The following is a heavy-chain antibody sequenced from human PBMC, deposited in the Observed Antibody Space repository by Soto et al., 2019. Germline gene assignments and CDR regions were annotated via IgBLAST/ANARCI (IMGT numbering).Heavy chain of an antibody. CDR3: ARHPPLGSGNLNRHTAYYYYYYMDV. Sequence: PSETLSLTCTVSGVSISSSIYYWGWIRQPPGKGLEWIGSIYYSGSTYYNPSLKSRVTISVDTSKNQFSLKLSSVTAADTAVYYCARHPPLGSGNLNRHTAYYYYYYMDVWGKGTTVTVS. D-gene: IGHD3-10*01. J-gene: IGHJ6*03. CDR2: IYYSGST. V-gene: IGHV4-39*01. CDR1: GVSISSSIYY.